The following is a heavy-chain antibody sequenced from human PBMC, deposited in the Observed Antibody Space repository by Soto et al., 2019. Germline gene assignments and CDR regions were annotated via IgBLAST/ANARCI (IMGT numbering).Heavy chain of an antibody. D-gene: IGHD3-22*01. J-gene: IGHJ5*02. V-gene: IGHV3-33*01. CDR3: ARDRNAYYDSSGITRIRDDP. Sequence: LRLSCAASGFTFGSYGMHWVRQAPGKGLEWVAVIWYDGSNKYYADSVKGRFTISRDNSKNTLYLQMNSLRAEDTAVYYCARDRNAYYDSSGITRIRDDPWGQGTLVTVSS. CDR2: IWYDGSNK. CDR1: GFTFGSYG.